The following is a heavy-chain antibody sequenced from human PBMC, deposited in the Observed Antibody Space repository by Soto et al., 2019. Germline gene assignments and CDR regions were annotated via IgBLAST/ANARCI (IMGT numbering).Heavy chain of an antibody. CDR1: GYTLTELS. V-gene: IGHV1-24*01. CDR3: ATPPPFYSSGSLYYYYMDV. J-gene: IGHJ6*03. D-gene: IGHD6-19*01. CDR2: FDPEDGET. Sequence: GASVKVSCKVSGYTLTELSMHWVRQAPGKGLEWMGGFDPEDGETIYAQKFQGRVTMTEDTSTDTAYMELSSLRSEDTAVYYCATPPPFYSSGSLYYYYMDVWGKGTTVTVSS.